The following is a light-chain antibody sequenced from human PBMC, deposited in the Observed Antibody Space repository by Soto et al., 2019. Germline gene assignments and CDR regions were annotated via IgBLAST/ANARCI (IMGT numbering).Light chain of an antibody. J-gene: IGKJ4*01. Sequence: DIQMTQSPSSLSASVGDRVTITCQASRDITNFLNWYQQEPGKAPRLLIYDASNLATGVPSRFSGSGSATDFALTISSLQPEDTATYYCHQHDNIPLTFGGGTKVEIK. CDR2: DAS. V-gene: IGKV1-33*01. CDR3: HQHDNIPLT. CDR1: RDITNF.